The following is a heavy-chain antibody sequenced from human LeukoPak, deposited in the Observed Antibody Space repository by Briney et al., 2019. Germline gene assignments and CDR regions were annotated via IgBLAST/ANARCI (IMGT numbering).Heavy chain of an antibody. CDR1: GGSISSYY. Sequence: SETLSLTCTVSGGSISSYYWSWIRQPPGKGLEWIGYIYYSGSTNYNPSHKSRVTISVDTSKNQFSLKLSSVTAADTAVYYCARDKRVSAAMRGWFDPWGQGTLATVSS. J-gene: IGHJ5*02. V-gene: IGHV4-59*01. CDR3: ARDKRVSAAMRGWFDP. CDR2: IYYSGST. D-gene: IGHD2-2*01.